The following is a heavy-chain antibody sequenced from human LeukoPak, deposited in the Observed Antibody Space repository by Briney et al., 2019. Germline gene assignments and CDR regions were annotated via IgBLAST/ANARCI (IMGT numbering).Heavy chain of an antibody. V-gene: IGHV4-59*02. J-gene: IGHJ4*02. CDR2: IYYTET. Sequence: SETLSLTCTVSGGSVSDYYWSWIRQSPGKGLEWIGYIYYTETSYNPSLKSRVTISADTSKNQFSLKLYSVTAADSAVYYCARNFCTGGSCYINDDWGQGILVTVSS. CDR1: GGSVSDYY. CDR3: ARNFCTGGSCYINDD. D-gene: IGHD2-15*01.